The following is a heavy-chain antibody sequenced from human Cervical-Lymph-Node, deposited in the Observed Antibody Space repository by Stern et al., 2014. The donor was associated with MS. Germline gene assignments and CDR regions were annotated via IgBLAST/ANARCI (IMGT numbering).Heavy chain of an antibody. J-gene: IGHJ6*02. Sequence: QVQLVQSGAEVKKPGSSVKVSCQTSGGTFSSHAINWVRQAPGQGLEWMGGVISIFGTVDYAQKCQVRLTITADESTNTAYMELSSLRSEDTAVYYCARDQIPYYYYGMDVWGQGTTVTVS. CDR3: ARDQIPYYYYGMDV. CDR1: GGTFSSHA. CDR2: VISIFGTV. D-gene: IGHD2-2*02. V-gene: IGHV1-69*01.